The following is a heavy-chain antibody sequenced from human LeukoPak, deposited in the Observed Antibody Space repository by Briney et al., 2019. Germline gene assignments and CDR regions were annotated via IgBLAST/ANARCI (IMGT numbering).Heavy chain of an antibody. J-gene: IGHJ4*02. D-gene: IGHD1-1*01. Sequence: GGSLRFSCAASGFTFSDYSMNWVRQARGRGLEWISWLGISSGKTKYAESVKGRFTISGNNAKDSLYLQMNSLRVEDTAVYYCARDHNYAFDNLGQGTLVTGSS. CDR2: LGISSGKT. V-gene: IGHV3-48*04. CDR3: ARDHNYAFDN. CDR1: GFTFSDYS.